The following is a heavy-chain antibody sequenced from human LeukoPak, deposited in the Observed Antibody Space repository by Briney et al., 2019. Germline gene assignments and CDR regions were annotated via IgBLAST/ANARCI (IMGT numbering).Heavy chain of an antibody. V-gene: IGHV3-30*03. CDR1: GFTFSSYG. D-gene: IGHD2-2*01. CDR3: ARHYTNVPAATMFPGL. J-gene: IGHJ4*02. Sequence: PGRSLRLSCAASGFTFSSYGMHWVRQAPGKGLEWVAVISYDGSNKYYADSVKGRFTISRDNSKNTLYLQMNSLRAEDTAVYYCARHYTNVPAATMFPGLWGQGTLVTVSS. CDR2: ISYDGSNK.